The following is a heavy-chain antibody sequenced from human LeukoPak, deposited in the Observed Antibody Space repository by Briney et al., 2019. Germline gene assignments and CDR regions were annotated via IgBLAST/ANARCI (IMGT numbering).Heavy chain of an antibody. CDR1: GYTFTSYG. Sequence: ASVKVSCKASGYTFTSYGISWVRQAPGQGLEWMGGIIPIFGTANYAQKFQGRVTITADESTSTAYMELSSLRSEDTAVYYCARRMLLAAAGPFDYWGQGTLVTVSS. J-gene: IGHJ4*02. CDR3: ARRMLLAAAGPFDY. D-gene: IGHD6-13*01. CDR2: IIPIFGTA. V-gene: IGHV1-69*13.